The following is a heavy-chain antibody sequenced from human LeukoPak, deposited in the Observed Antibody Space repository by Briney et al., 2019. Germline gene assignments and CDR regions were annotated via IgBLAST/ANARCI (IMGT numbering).Heavy chain of an antibody. CDR3: ARTARFLGEFDS. D-gene: IGHD3-10*01. Sequence: SENLSLTCTVSGGSITSYYWSWIRQPPGKGLVWIGYIYYSGSTNYNPSLKSRVTISVDTSKNQFSLKLNSVTAADTAVYYCARTARFLGEFDSWGQGTLVTVSS. J-gene: IGHJ4*02. CDR1: GGSITSYY. CDR2: IYYSGST. V-gene: IGHV4-59*01.